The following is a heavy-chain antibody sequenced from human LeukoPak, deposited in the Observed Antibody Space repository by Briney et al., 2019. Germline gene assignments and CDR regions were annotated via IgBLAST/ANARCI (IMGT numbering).Heavy chain of an antibody. CDR3: ASYGGNSVGNWFDP. Sequence: SETLSLTCTVSGGSISSHYWSWIRQPPGKGLEWIGYIYHSGSTYYNPSLKSRVTISVDTSKNHFPLKLSSVTAADTAVYYCASYGGNSVGNWFDPWGQGTLVTVSS. CDR1: GGSISSHY. J-gene: IGHJ5*02. CDR2: IYHSGST. D-gene: IGHD4-23*01. V-gene: IGHV4-59*11.